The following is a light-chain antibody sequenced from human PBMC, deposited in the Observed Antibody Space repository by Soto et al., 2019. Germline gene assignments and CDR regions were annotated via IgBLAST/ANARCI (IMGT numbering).Light chain of an antibody. V-gene: IGLV2-11*01. J-gene: IGLJ1*01. CDR2: DVT. CDR3: CSHASSYTFRV. Sequence: SVLTQPRSVSGSPGQSVTISCTGTSSDVGGSDYVSWFQHYPGKGSKLLIYDVTRRPSAVPDRFSASNSGNTASLTISGLQVEDEADYYCCSHASSYTFRVFGTGAKVTVL. CDR1: SSDVGGSDY.